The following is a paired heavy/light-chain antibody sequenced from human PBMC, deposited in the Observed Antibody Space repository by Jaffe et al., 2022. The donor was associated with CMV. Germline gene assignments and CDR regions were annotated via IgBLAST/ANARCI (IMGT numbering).Heavy chain of an antibody. Sequence: QVQLVESGGGVVQPGRSLRLSCAASGFTFRSYSMHWVRQAPGKGLEWVAVISYDGSSTFYGDSMKGRFTISRDNSNNTVYLHMNSLRPADTALYYCAKDRRHTGYGSSGIFDHWGQGILVTVSS. J-gene: IGHJ4*02. CDR3: AKDRRHTGYGSSGIFDH. V-gene: IGHV3-30*18. CDR2: ISYDGSST. CDR1: GFTFRSYS. D-gene: IGHD6-19*01.
Light chain of an antibody. J-gene: IGKJ2*01. CDR1: QSISSW. V-gene: IGKV1-5*03. CDR2: KSS. CDR3: QQYYTYPYT. Sequence: DIQMTQSPSTLSASVGDRVTITCRASQSISSWLAWYQQKPGKAPNLLMYKSSTLETGVPPRFGGSGSGTEFTLTISSLQPDDFAAYYCQQYYTYPYTFGQGTKLEIK.